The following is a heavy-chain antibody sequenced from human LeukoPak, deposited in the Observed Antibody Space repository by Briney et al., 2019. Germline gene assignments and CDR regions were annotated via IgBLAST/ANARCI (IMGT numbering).Heavy chain of an antibody. J-gene: IGHJ3*02. D-gene: IGHD3-22*01. CDR1: GFTFSDYY. Sequence: PGGSLRLSCAAPGFTFSDYYMSWIRQAPGKGLEWVSYISSSGSTIYYADSVKGRFTISRDNAKNSLYLQMNSLRAEDTAVYYCARESALLRYYDSSGYYNNDAFDIWGQGTMVTVSS. V-gene: IGHV3-11*01. CDR2: ISSSGSTI. CDR3: ARESALLRYYDSSGYYNNDAFDI.